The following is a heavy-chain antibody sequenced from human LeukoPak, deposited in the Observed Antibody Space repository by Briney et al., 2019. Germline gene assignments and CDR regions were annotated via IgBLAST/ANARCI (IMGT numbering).Heavy chain of an antibody. D-gene: IGHD6-6*01. CDR1: GFTFSHFW. V-gene: IGHV3-7*04. Sequence: GGSLRLSCAASGFTFSHFWMSCVRQAPGRGPEWVANINQDGSEQYYVDSVKGRFTISRDNAKNSLYLQMNSLRAEDTALYYCAGDSSSSGGLGFWGRGTPVTVSS. CDR2: INQDGSEQ. CDR3: AGDSSSSGGLGF. J-gene: IGHJ4*02.